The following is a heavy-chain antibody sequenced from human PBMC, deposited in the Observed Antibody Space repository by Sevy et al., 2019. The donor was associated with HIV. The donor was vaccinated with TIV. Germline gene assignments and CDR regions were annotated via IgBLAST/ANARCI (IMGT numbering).Heavy chain of an antibody. Sequence: GGYLRLSCAASGITLTPYWMHWVRQVPGKGLVWVSRINSDGSSTSYTESVKGRFTISRYNGKNTLYLQMKSLRVEDTAVYFCSRGLYYYDMRGHQEPGDYWGQGVLVTVSS. CDR2: INSDGSST. CDR3: SRGLYYYDMRGHQEPGDY. V-gene: IGHV3-74*01. J-gene: IGHJ4*02. D-gene: IGHD3-22*01. CDR1: GITLTPYW.